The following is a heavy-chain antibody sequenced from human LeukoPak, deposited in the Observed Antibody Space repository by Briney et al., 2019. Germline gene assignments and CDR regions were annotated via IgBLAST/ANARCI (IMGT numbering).Heavy chain of an antibody. Sequence: GGSLRLSCAASGFTFSSYGMNWVRQAPGKGLEWVSAISGSGGNTYYADSVKGRFTISRDNSKYTLYLQMNSLRAEDTAVYYCAKDRMVRGVNWFDPWGQGTLVTVSS. CDR3: AKDRMVRGVNWFDP. J-gene: IGHJ5*02. CDR1: GFTFSSYG. V-gene: IGHV3-23*01. D-gene: IGHD3-10*01. CDR2: ISGSGGNT.